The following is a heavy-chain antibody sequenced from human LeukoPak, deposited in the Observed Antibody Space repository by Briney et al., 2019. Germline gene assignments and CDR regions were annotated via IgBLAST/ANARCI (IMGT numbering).Heavy chain of an antibody. CDR2: IKQDGSEK. CDR1: GFTSSSYW. Sequence: GGSLRLSCAASGFTSSSYWMSWVRQAPGKGLEWVANIKQDGSEKYYVDSVKGRFTISRDNAKNSLYLQMNSLRAEDTAVYYCARMGIAAAGYFDYWGQGTLVTVSS. V-gene: IGHV3-7*01. CDR3: ARMGIAAAGYFDY. D-gene: IGHD6-13*01. J-gene: IGHJ4*02.